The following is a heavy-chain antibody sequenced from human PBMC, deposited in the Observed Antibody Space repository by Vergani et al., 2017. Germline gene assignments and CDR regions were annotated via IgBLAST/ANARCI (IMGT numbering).Heavy chain of an antibody. Sequence: QVQLVQSGAEVEKPGSSVKVSCKASGGTFSSYAISWVRQAPGQGLEWMGGIIPIVGTANYAQKFQGRVTITADESTSSAYMELSSLRSEDTAVYYCARASYYYDSSGYRFDYWGQGTLVTVSS. V-gene: IGHV1-69*01. CDR3: ARASYYYDSSGYRFDY. CDR1: GGTFSSYA. J-gene: IGHJ4*02. CDR2: IIPIVGTA. D-gene: IGHD3-22*01.